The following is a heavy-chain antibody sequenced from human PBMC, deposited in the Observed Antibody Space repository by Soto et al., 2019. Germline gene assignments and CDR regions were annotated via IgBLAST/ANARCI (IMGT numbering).Heavy chain of an antibody. Sequence: GESLKISCKGSGYSFTSYWISWVRQMPGKGLEWMGRIDPSDSYTNYSPSFQGHVTISADKSISTAYLQWSSLKASDTAMYYCARHGGQDWSGGSCYLKRTGGMDVWGQGTTVTVSS. CDR2: IDPSDSYT. CDR1: GYSFTSYW. V-gene: IGHV5-10-1*01. D-gene: IGHD2-15*01. J-gene: IGHJ6*02. CDR3: ARHGGQDWSGGSCYLKRTGGMDV.